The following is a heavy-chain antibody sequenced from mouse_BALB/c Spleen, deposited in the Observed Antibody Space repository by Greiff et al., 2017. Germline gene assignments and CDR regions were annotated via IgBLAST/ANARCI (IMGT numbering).Heavy chain of an antibody. CDR2: IYPGNSDT. Sequence: VQLQQSGTVLARPGASVKMSCKASGYTFTSYWMHWVKQRPGQGLEWIGAIYPGNSDTSYNQKFKGKAKLTAVTSTSTAYMELSSLTNEDSAVYYCPITTATGTVDYWGQGTTLTVSS. CDR3: PITTATGTVDY. V-gene: IGHV1-5*01. D-gene: IGHD1-2*01. J-gene: IGHJ2*01. CDR1: GYTFTSYW.